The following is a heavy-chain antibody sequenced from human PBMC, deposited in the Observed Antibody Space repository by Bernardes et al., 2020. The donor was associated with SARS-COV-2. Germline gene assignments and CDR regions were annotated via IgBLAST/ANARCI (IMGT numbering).Heavy chain of an antibody. CDR1: GGSITSGDYY. Sequence: SETLSLTCTVSGGSITSGDYYWSWIRQPPGKGLQWIGYIYYSGSTFYSPSLKSRATISVDTSKNQFSLELSSVTAADTALYYCARDYIPVAQYYYYGMDVWGQGTTVTVSS. J-gene: IGHJ6*02. D-gene: IGHD2-2*01. CDR3: ARDYIPVAQYYYYGMDV. V-gene: IGHV4-30-4*01. CDR2: IYYSGST.